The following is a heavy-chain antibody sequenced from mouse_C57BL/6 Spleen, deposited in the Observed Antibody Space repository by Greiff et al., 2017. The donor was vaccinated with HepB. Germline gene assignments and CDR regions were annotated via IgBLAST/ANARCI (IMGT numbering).Heavy chain of an antibody. D-gene: IGHD2-1*01. CDR1: GFTFSDYY. CDR3: ARIYGNYVGGYYFDY. V-gene: IGHV5-16*01. Sequence: EVKLMESEGGLVQPGSSMKLSCTASGFTFSDYYMAWVRQVPEKGLEWVANINYDGSSTYYLDSLKSRFIISRDNAKNILYLQMSSLKSEDTATYYCARIYGNYVGGYYFDYWGQGTTLTVSS. CDR2: INYDGSST. J-gene: IGHJ2*01.